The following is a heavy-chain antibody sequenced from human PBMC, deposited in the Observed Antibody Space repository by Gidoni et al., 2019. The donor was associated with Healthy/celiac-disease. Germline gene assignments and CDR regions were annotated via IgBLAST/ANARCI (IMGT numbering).Heavy chain of an antibody. CDR2: IYYSGST. V-gene: IGHV4-39*01. Sequence: QLQLQESGPGLVKPSETLSLTCTVSGGSISSSSYYWGWIRQPPGKGLEWIGSIYYSGSTYYNPSLKSRVTISVDTSKNQFSLKLSSVTAADTAVYYCARLAMTTVTTELFDYWGQGTLVTVSS. D-gene: IGHD4-17*01. CDR3: ARLAMTTVTTELFDY. CDR1: GGSISSSSYY. J-gene: IGHJ4*02.